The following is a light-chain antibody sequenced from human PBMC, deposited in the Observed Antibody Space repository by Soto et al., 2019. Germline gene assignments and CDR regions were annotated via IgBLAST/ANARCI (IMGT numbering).Light chain of an antibody. J-gene: IGKJ1*01. V-gene: IGKV3-20*01. CDR1: QSVSNNY. CDR2: GAS. Sequence: EIVLTQSPGTLSLSPGERVTLSCRASQSVSNNYLAWYQQKPGEAPRLLIYGASNRATGIPDRLSGSGSGTVFTLTISRLEPEDFAVYYCQQYGSSPTFGQGTKVDIK. CDR3: QQYGSSPT.